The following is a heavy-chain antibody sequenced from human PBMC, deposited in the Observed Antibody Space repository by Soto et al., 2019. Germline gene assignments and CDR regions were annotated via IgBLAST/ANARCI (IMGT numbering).Heavy chain of an antibody. Sequence: ASLKVSCKASGYTFTGYYMHWVRQAPGQGLEWMGWISAYNGNTNYAQKLQGRVTMTTDTSTSTAYMELGSLRSDDTAVYYCARIGFLGFDYYYSGMDVWGQGTTVNVSS. CDR1: GYTFTGYY. CDR3: ARIGFLGFDYYYSGMDV. D-gene: IGHD3-16*01. J-gene: IGHJ6*02. V-gene: IGHV1-18*04. CDR2: ISAYNGNT.